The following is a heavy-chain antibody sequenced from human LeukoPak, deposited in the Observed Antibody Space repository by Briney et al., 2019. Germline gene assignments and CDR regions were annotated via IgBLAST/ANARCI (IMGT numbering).Heavy chain of an antibody. J-gene: IGHJ4*02. V-gene: IGHV3-21*01. CDR1: GFTFSSYS. Sequence: PGGSLRLSCAASGFTFSSYSMNWVRQAPGKGLEWVSSIISSSAYIYYAISVKGRFTISRDNAKNSLYLQMNNLRAEDTAVYYCARGSGYSSGWEDYWGQGTLVTVSS. CDR2: IISSSAYI. CDR3: ARGSGYSSGWEDY. D-gene: IGHD6-19*01.